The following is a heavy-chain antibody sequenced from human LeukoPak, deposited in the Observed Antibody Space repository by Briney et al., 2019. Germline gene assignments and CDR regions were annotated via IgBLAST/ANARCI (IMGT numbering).Heavy chain of an antibody. D-gene: IGHD3-10*01. CDR2: ISYDGSNK. CDR1: GFTFSSYG. Sequence: GRSLRLSCAASGFTFSSYGMHWVRQAPGKGLEWVAVISYDGSNKYYADSVKGRFTISRDNSKNTLYLQMNNLRAEDTAVYYCATGEVMGYWGQGTLVTVSS. V-gene: IGHV3-30*03. J-gene: IGHJ4*02. CDR3: ATGEVMGY.